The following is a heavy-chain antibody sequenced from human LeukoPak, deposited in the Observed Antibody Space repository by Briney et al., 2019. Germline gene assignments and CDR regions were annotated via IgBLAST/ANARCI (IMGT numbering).Heavy chain of an antibody. J-gene: IGHJ4*02. Sequence: GESLKISCKGSGCSFTSYWIGWVRQMPGKGLEWMGIIYPGDSDTRYSPSFQGQVTISADKSISTAYLQWSSLKASDTAMYYGRRLEDDNSAGYFDYWGQGTLVTVSS. D-gene: IGHD1-1*01. V-gene: IGHV5-51*01. CDR2: IYPGDSDT. CDR1: GCSFTSYW. CDR3: RRLEDDNSAGYFDY.